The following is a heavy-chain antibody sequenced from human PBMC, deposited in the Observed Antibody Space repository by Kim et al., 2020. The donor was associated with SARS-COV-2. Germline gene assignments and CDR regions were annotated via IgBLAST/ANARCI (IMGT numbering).Heavy chain of an antibody. CDR3: ARGRSYDSSGYYDGAFDI. CDR2: ISSSSSTI. D-gene: IGHD3-22*01. CDR1: GFTFSSYS. Sequence: GGSLRLSCAASGFTFSSYSMNWVRQAPGKGLEWVSYISSSSSTIYYADSVKGRFTISRDNAKNSLYLQMNSLRAEDTAVYYCARGRSYDSSGYYDGAFDIWGQGTMVTVSS. J-gene: IGHJ3*02. V-gene: IGHV3-48*04.